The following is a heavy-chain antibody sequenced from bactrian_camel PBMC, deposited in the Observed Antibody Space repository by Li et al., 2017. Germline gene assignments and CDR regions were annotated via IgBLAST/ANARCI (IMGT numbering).Heavy chain of an antibody. CDR2: IDVGRI. D-gene: IGHD2*01. CDR3: AARGPYCYTKLSVRDFTY. J-gene: IGHJ6*01. Sequence: HVQLVESGGGSVQAGGSLRLSCAAASGYSAVTLCMGWFRQAPGKERELVSTIDVGRIWYENSVKGRFTISQDNAKNTVYLQMNSLKPEDTAMYYCAARGPYCYTKLSVRDFTYWGQGTQVTVS. CDR1: GYSAVTLC. V-gene: IGHV3S60*01.